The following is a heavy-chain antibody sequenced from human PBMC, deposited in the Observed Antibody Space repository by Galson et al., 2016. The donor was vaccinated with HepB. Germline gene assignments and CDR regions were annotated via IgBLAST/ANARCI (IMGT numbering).Heavy chain of an antibody. D-gene: IGHD6-13*01. CDR1: GDSINIARYY. CDR3: VRDEYNISWYKY. V-gene: IGHV4-39*02. Sequence: SETLSLTCSVSGDSINIARYYWGWIRQSPTKGLEWIGTITSSGSTSYNPSLRSRVSISVDTYTNQLSLKLNSVTASDTALYYCVRDEYNISWYKYWGQGTLVTVSS. CDR2: ITSSGST. J-gene: IGHJ4*02.